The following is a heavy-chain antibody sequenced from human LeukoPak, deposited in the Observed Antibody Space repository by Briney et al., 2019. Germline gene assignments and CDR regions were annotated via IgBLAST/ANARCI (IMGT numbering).Heavy chain of an antibody. Sequence: ASVKVSRKASGYTFTTYAMHWVRQAPGQRLEWMGWINAGNGNTKYSQKFQGRVTITRDTSASTAYMELSGLRSEDTAVYYCARTTAMVTIFDYWGQGTLVTVSS. J-gene: IGHJ4*02. CDR1: GYTFTTYA. CDR3: ARTTAMVTIFDY. D-gene: IGHD5-18*01. V-gene: IGHV1-3*01. CDR2: INAGNGNT.